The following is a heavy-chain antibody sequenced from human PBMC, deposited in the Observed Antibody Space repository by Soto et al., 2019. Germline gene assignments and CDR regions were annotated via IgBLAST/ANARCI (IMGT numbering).Heavy chain of an antibody. V-gene: IGHV3-9*01. Sequence: GGSLRLSCAASGFTFDDYAMHWVRQAPGKGLEWVSGISWNSGSIGYADSVKGRFTISRDNAKNSLYLQMNSLRAEDTALYYCAKDMDMITFGGVIPYRGGFDYWGQGTLVTVSS. CDR3: AKDMDMITFGGVIPYRGGFDY. J-gene: IGHJ4*02. D-gene: IGHD3-16*02. CDR1: GFTFDDYA. CDR2: ISWNSGSI.